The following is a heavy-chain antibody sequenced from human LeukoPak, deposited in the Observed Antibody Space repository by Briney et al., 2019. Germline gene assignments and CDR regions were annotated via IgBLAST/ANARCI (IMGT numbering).Heavy chain of an antibody. Sequence: PGGSLRLSCVASGFNFRTYGMSWVRQAPGKGLEWVSVIYSGGSTYYADSVKGRFTISRDNSKNTLYLQMNNLRAEDTAVYYCAGGHYYDSSGYPPFDYWGQGTLVTVSS. D-gene: IGHD3-22*01. J-gene: IGHJ4*02. CDR2: IYSGGST. V-gene: IGHV3-66*01. CDR1: GFNFRTYG. CDR3: AGGHYYDSSGYPPFDY.